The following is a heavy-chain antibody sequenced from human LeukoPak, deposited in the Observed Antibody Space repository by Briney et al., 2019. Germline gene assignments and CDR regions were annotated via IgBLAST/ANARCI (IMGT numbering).Heavy chain of an antibody. CDR2: ISGSGGRT. D-gene: IGHD4-23*01. CDR3: ANPPGGATVVTHVGY. Sequence: GGSLRLSCAASGFTFSNYAMSWVRQAPGKGLEWVSTISGSGGRTYYADSVKGRFTISKDNSKNTLYLQMSSLKDEDTAVYYCANPPGGATVVTHVGYWGQGTLVTVSS. CDR1: GFTFSNYA. J-gene: IGHJ4*02. V-gene: IGHV3-23*01.